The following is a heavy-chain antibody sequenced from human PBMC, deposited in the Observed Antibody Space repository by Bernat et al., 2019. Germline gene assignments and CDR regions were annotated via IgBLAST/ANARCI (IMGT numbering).Heavy chain of an antibody. D-gene: IGHD4-17*01. J-gene: IGHJ4*02. V-gene: IGHV1-2*02. Sequence: QVQLVQSGAEVKKPGASVKVSCKASGYTFTGYNMHWVRKAPGQGLEWMGWINPNSGGTNYAQKFQGRVTMTRDTSFSTAYMEVSRLRSDDSAVYYCAREELYGDYGYWGQGTLVTVSS. CDR1: GYTFTGYN. CDR3: AREELYGDYGY. CDR2: INPNSGGT.